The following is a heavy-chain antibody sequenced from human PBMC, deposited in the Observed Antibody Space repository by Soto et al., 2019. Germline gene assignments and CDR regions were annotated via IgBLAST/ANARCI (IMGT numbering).Heavy chain of an antibody. J-gene: IGHJ1*01. Sequence: EVQLLESGGGLVQPGGSLKISCAVSGFTFSSYAMSWVRQAPGKGLEWVSGISGTGRVTNYAESVKGRFTISRDNPKNTVYLEMKSLRAEDTAVYYCAKDVHYDIVTGIEYFDHWGQGTLVTVSS. V-gene: IGHV3-23*01. CDR3: AKDVHYDIVTGIEYFDH. D-gene: IGHD3-9*01. CDR1: GFTFSSYA. CDR2: ISGTGRVT.